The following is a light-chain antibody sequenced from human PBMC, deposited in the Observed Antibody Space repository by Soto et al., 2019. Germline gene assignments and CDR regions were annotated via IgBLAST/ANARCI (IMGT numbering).Light chain of an antibody. J-gene: IGKJ1*01. CDR2: SAS. CDR3: HQYTHWLTWT. CDR1: QSVSSK. Sequence: EIVMPQSPATLSLSPGQRATLSCRASQSVSSKLAWYQQRPGQAPRLLIYSASTRATGIPARFSGSGSGTEFTLTISSLQSEDFAVYYCHQYTHWLTWTFG. V-gene: IGKV3-15*01.